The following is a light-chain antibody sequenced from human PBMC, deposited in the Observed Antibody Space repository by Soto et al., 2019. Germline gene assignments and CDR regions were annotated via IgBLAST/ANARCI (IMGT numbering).Light chain of an antibody. CDR1: SSDVGGYNY. J-gene: IGLJ1*01. CDR2: EVS. CDR3: SSYAGSNNFRYV. V-gene: IGLV2-8*01. Sequence: QSALTQPPSASGSPGQSVTISCTGTSSDVGGYNYVSWYQQHPGKAPKLMSYEVSKRPSGVPDRFSGSKSGNTASLTVSGLQAEYEADYYCSSYAGSNNFRYVFGTGTKLPVL.